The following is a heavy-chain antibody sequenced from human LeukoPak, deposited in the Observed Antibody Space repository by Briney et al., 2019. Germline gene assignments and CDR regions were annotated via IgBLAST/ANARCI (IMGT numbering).Heavy chain of an antibody. D-gene: IGHD3-22*01. CDR1: GYTFIGYY. CDR2: INPKSGGT. CDR3: ARDPPGSGFARSYFDY. V-gene: IGHV1-2*02. J-gene: IGHJ4*02. Sequence: ASVKVSCKASGYTFIGYYMHWVRQVPGQGLEWMGWINPKSGGTKYAQTFQGRVTMTRDTSISTAYMELSRPRSDDTAVYYCARDPPGSGFARSYFDYWGQGMLVTVSS.